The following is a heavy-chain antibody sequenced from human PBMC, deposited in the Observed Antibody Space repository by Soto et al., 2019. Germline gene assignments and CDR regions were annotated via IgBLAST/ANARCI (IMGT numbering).Heavy chain of an antibody. CDR2: INPASGST. D-gene: IGHD6-13*01. CDR1: GYTFTHYY. V-gene: IGHV1-46*01. Sequence: QVQLVQSGAEVKKPGASVKLSCRTSGYTFTHYYIPWVRQAPGQGLEWLGIINPASGSTNYAHDFQGRVTLTMDTSTTTVYMDLSGLRAEGTAIFCCARDLAAGDHWGQGTLVTVSS. CDR3: ARDLAAGDH. J-gene: IGHJ4*02.